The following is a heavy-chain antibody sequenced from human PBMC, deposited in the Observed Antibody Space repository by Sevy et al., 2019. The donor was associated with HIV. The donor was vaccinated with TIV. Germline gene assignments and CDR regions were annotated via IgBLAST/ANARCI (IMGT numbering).Heavy chain of an antibody. Sequence: GESLKISCAASGFTFSSYAMSWVRQAPGKGLEWVSAISGSGGSTYYADSVKGRFTISRDNSKNTLYLQMNSLRAEDTAVYYCAKGEWLFDYWGQGTLVTVSS. CDR2: ISGSGGST. J-gene: IGHJ4*02. CDR1: GFTFSSYA. CDR3: AKGEWLFDY. V-gene: IGHV3-23*01. D-gene: IGHD3-3*01.